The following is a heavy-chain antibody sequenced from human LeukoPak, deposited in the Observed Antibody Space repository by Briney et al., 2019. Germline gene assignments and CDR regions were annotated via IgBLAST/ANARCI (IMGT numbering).Heavy chain of an antibody. CDR2: ISYDGSNK. CDR1: GFTFSSYA. D-gene: IGHD4-17*01. V-gene: IGHV3-30*04. J-gene: IGHJ5*02. Sequence: PGRSLRLSCAASGFTFSSYAMHWVRQAPGKGLEWVAVISYDGSNKYYADSVKGRFTISGDNSKNTLYLQMNSLRAEDTAVYYCARGGDVIGDQIFGFGPWGQGTLVTVSS. CDR3: ARGGDVIGDQIFGFGP.